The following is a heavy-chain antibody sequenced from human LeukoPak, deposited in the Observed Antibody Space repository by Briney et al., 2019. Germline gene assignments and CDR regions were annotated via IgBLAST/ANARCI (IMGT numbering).Heavy chain of an antibody. CDR3: ARDRPSSWSDY. CDR1: GFTVSNNY. D-gene: IGHD6-13*01. V-gene: IGHV3-53*01. CDR2: IYSGGST. Sequence: PGGSLRLSCAASGFTVSNNYMSWVRQAPGKGLEWVSIIYSGGSTYYSDSVKGRFTISRDNSKNTLYLQMNSLRAEDTAVYYCARDRPSSWSDYWGQGTLVTVSS. J-gene: IGHJ4*02.